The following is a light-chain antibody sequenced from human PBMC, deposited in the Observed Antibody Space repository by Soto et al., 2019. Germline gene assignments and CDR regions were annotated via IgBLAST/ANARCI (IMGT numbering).Light chain of an antibody. V-gene: IGLV2-14*01. J-gene: IGLJ1*01. CDR1: SSDVGAYNY. Sequence: QSALAQPASVSLRPGQSISISCTGTSSDVGAYNYVSWYQQHPGKAPKLMIYEVNSRPSGVSNRFSGSKSGITGSLTISGLQAEDEGDYYCSSYASTSTAVFGTGTKVTVL. CDR2: EVN. CDR3: SSYASTSTAV.